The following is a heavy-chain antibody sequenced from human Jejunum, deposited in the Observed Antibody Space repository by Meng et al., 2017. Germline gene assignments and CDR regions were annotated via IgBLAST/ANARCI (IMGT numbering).Heavy chain of an antibody. Sequence: GESLKISCAASGFIFRDYFMSWIRQVPGRGLEWVSSISGSGTIIYYGDSVRGRFTISRDTARNSLYLQMNSLRAEDTAMYYCARMFYDRGGDKFDHWGQGTQVTVSS. J-gene: IGHJ4*02. CDR2: ISGSGTII. CDR3: ARMFYDRGGDKFDH. V-gene: IGHV3-11*01. D-gene: IGHD3-22*01. CDR1: GFIFRDYF.